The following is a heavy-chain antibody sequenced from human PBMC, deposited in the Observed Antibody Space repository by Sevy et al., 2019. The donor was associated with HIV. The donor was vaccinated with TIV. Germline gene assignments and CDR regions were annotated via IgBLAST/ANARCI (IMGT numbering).Heavy chain of an antibody. CDR2: IPYDGRNK. CDR1: GFTFSNYA. Sequence: EGSLRLSCAASGFTFSNYAMHWVRQAPGKGLEWVAFIPYDGRNKYYADSVEGRFTISRDSSKSTLYLQMNSLRAEDTAVYFCAKDRYGDSAFGDDWGQGSLVTVSS. CDR3: AKDRYGDSAFGDD. J-gene: IGHJ4*02. V-gene: IGHV3-30*04. D-gene: IGHD4-17*01.